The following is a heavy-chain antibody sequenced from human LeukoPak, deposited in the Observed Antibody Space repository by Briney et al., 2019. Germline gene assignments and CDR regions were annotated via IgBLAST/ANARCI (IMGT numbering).Heavy chain of an antibody. J-gene: IGHJ1*01. D-gene: IGHD6-19*01. CDR3: AGRYSSGWYHVENFQH. CDR2: IYHSGST. Sequence: PSETLSLTCTVSGYSISSGYYWGWIRQPPGKGLEWIGSIYHSGSTYYNPSLKSRVTISVDTSKNQFSLKLSSVTAADTAVYYCAGRYSSGWYHVENFQHWGQGTLVTVSS. V-gene: IGHV4-38-2*02. CDR1: GYSISSGYY.